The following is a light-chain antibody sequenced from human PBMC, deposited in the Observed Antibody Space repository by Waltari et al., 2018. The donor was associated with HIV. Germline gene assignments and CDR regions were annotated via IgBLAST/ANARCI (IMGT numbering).Light chain of an antibody. J-gene: IGKJ4*01. CDR3: MQTLETPLT. Sequence: DIVMIQSPLSPPVTLGGPASISCRSSQSLLKSIGYIHLDWYLQRPGQSPQLLIYLGSNRASGVPERFSASASATDFTLQISRVEAEDVGVYYCMQTLETPLTFGGGTKVEL. CDR1: QSLLKSIGYIH. CDR2: LGS. V-gene: IGKV2-28*01.